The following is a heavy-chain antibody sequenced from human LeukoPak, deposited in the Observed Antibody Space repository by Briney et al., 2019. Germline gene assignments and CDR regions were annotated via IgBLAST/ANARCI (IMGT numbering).Heavy chain of an antibody. Sequence: PGGSLRLSCATSTFTFNTYGMHWIRQAPGKGLEWVSFIRYDGGLDYYSDSVKGRFTISRDNSRNTLYLQMNSLRAEDTAVYYCARGKPQYCSSTSCPLDYWGQGTLVTVSS. CDR2: IRYDGGLD. J-gene: IGHJ4*02. CDR1: TFTFNTYG. V-gene: IGHV3-30*02. D-gene: IGHD2-2*01. CDR3: ARGKPQYCSSTSCPLDY.